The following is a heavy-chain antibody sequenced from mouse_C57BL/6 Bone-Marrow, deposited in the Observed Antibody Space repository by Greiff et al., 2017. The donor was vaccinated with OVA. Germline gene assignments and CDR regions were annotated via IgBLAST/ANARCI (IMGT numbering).Heavy chain of an antibody. D-gene: IGHD2-5*01. Sequence: QVQLQQPGAELVRPGSSVKLSCKASGYTFTSYWMHWVKQRPIQGLEWIGNIDPSDSETHYTPKFQDKATLTVDKSSSTAYMQLSSLTSEDSAVYSCARDSNYLAWFAYWGQVTLVTVSA. CDR2: IDPSDSET. CDR3: ARDSNYLAWFAY. CDR1: GYTFTSYW. J-gene: IGHJ3*01. V-gene: IGHV1-52*01.